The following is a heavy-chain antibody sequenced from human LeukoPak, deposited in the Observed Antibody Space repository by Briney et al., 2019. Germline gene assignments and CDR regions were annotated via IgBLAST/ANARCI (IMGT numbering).Heavy chain of an antibody. D-gene: IGHD3-10*01. Sequence: GGSLRLSCAASGFTVSSNYMTWVRQAPGKGLERVSVIYKNAITYYADTVKGRFTISRDNSKNMLYLQMNSLRADDTAVYYCARSLRVRGVPDYMDVWGKGTTVTVSS. J-gene: IGHJ6*03. CDR1: GFTVSSNY. CDR3: ARSLRVRGVPDYMDV. CDR2: IYKNAIT. V-gene: IGHV3-53*01.